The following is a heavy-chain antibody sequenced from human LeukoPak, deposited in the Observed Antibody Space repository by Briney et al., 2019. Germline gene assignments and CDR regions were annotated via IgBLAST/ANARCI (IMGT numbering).Heavy chain of an antibody. V-gene: IGHV4-59*08. CDR1: GDSISSYY. Sequence: SGTLSLTCTVSGDSISSYYWSWIRQPPGEGLEWIGHIHLSGSTNYNPSLNSRVTMSVDTSKKQFSLRLSSVTAADTAVYYCARQRILDFWGQGTLVTVSS. CDR3: ARQRILDF. CDR2: IHLSGST. J-gene: IGHJ4*02. D-gene: IGHD2-15*01.